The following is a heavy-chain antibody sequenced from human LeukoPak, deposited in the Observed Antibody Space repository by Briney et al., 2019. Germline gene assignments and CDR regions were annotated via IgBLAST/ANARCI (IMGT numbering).Heavy chain of an antibody. CDR1: GFTFSSYA. J-gene: IGHJ4*02. V-gene: IGHV3-30*04. Sequence: GGSLRLSCEASGFTFSSYAMHWVRQAPGKGLEWVAVTSYDGSNKYYADSVKGRFTISRDNSKNTLYLQMNSLRAEDTAVYYCTSEIIFGSFDYWGQGTLVTVSS. CDR2: TSYDGSNK. D-gene: IGHD3-3*01. CDR3: TSEIIFGSFDY.